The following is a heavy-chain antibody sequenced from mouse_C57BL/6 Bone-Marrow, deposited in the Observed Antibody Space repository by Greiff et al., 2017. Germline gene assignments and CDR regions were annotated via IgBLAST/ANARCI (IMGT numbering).Heavy chain of an antibody. J-gene: IGHJ3*01. D-gene: IGHD1-1*01. CDR1: GFNIKDYY. CDR2: IDPEDGET. V-gene: IGHV14-2*01. Sequence: EVKLQESGAELVKPGASVKLSCTASGFNIKDYYMHWVKQRTEQGLEWIGRIDPEDGETKYAPKFQGKATITADTSSNTAYLQLSSLTSEDTAVYYCARGGSRYPFAYWGQGTLVTVSA. CDR3: ARGGSRYPFAY.